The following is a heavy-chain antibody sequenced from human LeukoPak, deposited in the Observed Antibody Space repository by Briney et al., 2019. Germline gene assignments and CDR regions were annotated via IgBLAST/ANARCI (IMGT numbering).Heavy chain of an antibody. CDR3: VREYYDSSGYFHY. CDR1: GYSISSGYY. V-gene: IGHV4-38-2*01. Sequence: SETLSLTCAVSGYSISSGYYWGWVRQAPGKGLEWIGSIYHTGSTDYNPSLKSRLTISVDTSKDQFSLKLSSVTAADTAVYYCVREYYDSSGYFHYRGQGTLVTVSS. CDR2: IYHTGST. D-gene: IGHD3-22*01. J-gene: IGHJ4*02.